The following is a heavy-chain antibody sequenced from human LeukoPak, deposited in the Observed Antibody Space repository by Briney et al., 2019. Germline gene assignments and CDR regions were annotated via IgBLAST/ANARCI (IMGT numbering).Heavy chain of an antibody. CDR2: INPKSGGT. V-gene: IGHV1-2*06. J-gene: IGHJ4*02. Sequence: ASVKVSCKASGYTFIDDYIHWVRQAPGQGLEWMGRINPKSGGTNHAQKFQGRVTMTRDTSISTAYMELSSLRSDDTAVYFCARETYNGRYYYFDYWGQGTLVTVSS. CDR1: GYTFIDDY. CDR3: ARETYNGRYYYFDY. D-gene: IGHD1-26*01.